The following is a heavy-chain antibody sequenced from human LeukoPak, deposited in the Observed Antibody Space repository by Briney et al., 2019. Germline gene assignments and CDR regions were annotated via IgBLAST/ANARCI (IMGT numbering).Heavy chain of an antibody. J-gene: IGHJ4*02. CDR1: GGTFSSYT. Sequence: SVKVSCKASGGTFSSYTISWVRQAPGQGLEWMGRIIPILGIANYAQKFQGRVTITADKSTSTAYMELSSLRSEDTAVYYCAREHPVGHSSGWYPFDYWGQGTMVTVSS. D-gene: IGHD6-19*01. CDR3: AREHPVGHSSGWYPFDY. CDR2: IIPILGIA. V-gene: IGHV1-69*04.